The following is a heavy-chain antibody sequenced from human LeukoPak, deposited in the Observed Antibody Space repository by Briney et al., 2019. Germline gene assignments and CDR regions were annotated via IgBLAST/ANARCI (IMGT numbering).Heavy chain of an antibody. V-gene: IGHV3-66*01. CDR1: GFPFSSYA. J-gene: IGHJ4*02. Sequence: PGGSLRLSCAASGFPFSSYAMSWVRQAPGKGLEWVSVIYSADSTNYADSVKGRFTISRDNSKNTLLLQMNSLRAEDTAVYYCARASTWLAFDYWGQGTLVTVSS. CDR3: ARASTWLAFDY. CDR2: IYSADST. D-gene: IGHD3-9*01.